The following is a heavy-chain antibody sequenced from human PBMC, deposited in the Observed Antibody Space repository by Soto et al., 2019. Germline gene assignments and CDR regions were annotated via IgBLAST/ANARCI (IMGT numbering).Heavy chain of an antibody. CDR1: GYSFTSYW. Sequence: PGESLKISCKGSGYSFTSYWISWVRQMPGKGLERMGRIDPSDSYTNYSPSFQGHVTISADKSISTAYLQWSSLKASDTAMYYCASPIAVALYLLDVWGQGTTVTVSS. CDR3: ASPIAVALYLLDV. CDR2: IDPSDSYT. D-gene: IGHD6-19*01. V-gene: IGHV5-10-1*01. J-gene: IGHJ6*02.